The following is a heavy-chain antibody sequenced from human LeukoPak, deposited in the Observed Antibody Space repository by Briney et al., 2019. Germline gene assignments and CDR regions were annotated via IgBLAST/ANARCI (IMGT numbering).Heavy chain of an antibody. J-gene: IGHJ6*02. CDR2: IYYSGST. D-gene: IGHD5-18*01. CDR3: ARANGYSIGYGMDV. V-gene: IGHV4-31*03. CDR1: GVSTSIGGHY. Sequence: PSETLSLTCTVSGVSTSIGGHYWSSIRQHPGKGLEWIGYIYYSGSTYYNPSLKSRVTISVDTSKNQFSLKLSSVTAADTAVYYCARANGYSIGYGMDVSGQGTTVTVSS.